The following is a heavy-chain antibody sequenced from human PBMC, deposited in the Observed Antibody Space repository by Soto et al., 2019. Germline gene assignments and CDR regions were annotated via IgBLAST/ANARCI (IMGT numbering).Heavy chain of an antibody. V-gene: IGHV1-69*13. CDR2: IIPIFGTA. D-gene: IGHD3-3*01. CDR3: ARGLRFLEWSTHPRGKYYYYGMDV. Sequence: ASVKVSCKASGGTFSSYAISWVRQAPGQGLEWMGGIIPIFGTANYAQKFQGRVTITADESTSTAYMELSSLRSEDTAVYYCARGLRFLEWSTHPRGKYYYYGMDVRAQRTTVTGSS. CDR1: GGTFSSYA. J-gene: IGHJ6*02.